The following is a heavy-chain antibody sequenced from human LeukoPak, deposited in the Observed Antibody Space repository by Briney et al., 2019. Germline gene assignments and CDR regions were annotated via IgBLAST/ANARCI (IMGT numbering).Heavy chain of an antibody. D-gene: IGHD3-22*01. CDR1: GYTFTSYG. CDR2: ISAYNGNT. Sequence: ASVKVSCKASGYTFTSYGITWVRQAPGQGLEWMGWISAYNGNTNHAQKLQGRVTMTTDTSTSTAYMELRSLRSDDTAVYYCARDRPAWNYDSTNNWFDPWGQGTLVTVSS. V-gene: IGHV1-18*01. CDR3: ARDRPAWNYDSTNNWFDP. J-gene: IGHJ5*02.